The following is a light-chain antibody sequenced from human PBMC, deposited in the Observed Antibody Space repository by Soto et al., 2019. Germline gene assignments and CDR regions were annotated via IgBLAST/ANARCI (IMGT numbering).Light chain of an antibody. CDR2: MVS. J-gene: IGLJ1*01. CDR1: SSEVGNYNY. CDR3: TSPTPGSLYV. Sequence: QSALTQPASVSGSPGQSITISCTGTSSEVGNYNYVSWYQHYPGRVPKLLIYMVSNRPSGVSNRVSGSKSGTTASLTISGVQAEDEADYFCTSPTPGSLYVFGTGTKLTVL. V-gene: IGLV2-14*01.